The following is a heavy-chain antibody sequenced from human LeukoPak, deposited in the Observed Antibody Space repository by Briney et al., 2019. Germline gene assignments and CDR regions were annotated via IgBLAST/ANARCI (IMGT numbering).Heavy chain of an antibody. V-gene: IGHV4-31*03. D-gene: IGHD1-26*01. J-gene: IGHJ4*02. CDR3: ARHRAGAGKYFDY. CDR1: GGSISSGGYY. CDR2: IYYSGST. Sequence: SETLSLTCTVSGGSISSGGYYWSWIRQHPGKGLEWIGYIYYSGSTYYNPSLKSRVTISVDTSKNQFSLKLSSVTAADTAVYYCARHRAGAGKYFDYWGQGTLVTVSS.